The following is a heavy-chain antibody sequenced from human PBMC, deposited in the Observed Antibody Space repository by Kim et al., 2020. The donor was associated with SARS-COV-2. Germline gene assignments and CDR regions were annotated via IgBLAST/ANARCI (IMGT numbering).Heavy chain of an antibody. V-gene: IGHV3-21*06. CDR1: GFTFSTYS. CDR3: TTRFIGAPLDY. D-gene: IGHD1-1*01. J-gene: IGHJ4*02. CDR2: ISSDSSYI. Sequence: GGSLRLSCAGSGFTFSTYSMNWVRQAPGKGLEWVSSISSDSSYIFYADSVKGRFTISRDNAKNSLYLQMNSLGGEDTAVYYRTTRFIGAPLDYWGQGALVTVSS.